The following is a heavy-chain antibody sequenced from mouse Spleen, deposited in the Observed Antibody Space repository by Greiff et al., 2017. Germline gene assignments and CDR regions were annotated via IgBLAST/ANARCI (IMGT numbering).Heavy chain of an antibody. V-gene: IGHV1-82*01. J-gene: IGHJ1*01. CDR3: ATTVVAPYWYFDV. CDR1: GYAFSSSW. CDR2: IYPGDGDT. Sequence: QVQLQQSGPELVKPGASVKISCKASGYAFSSSWMNWVKQRPGKGLEWIGRIYPGDGDTNYNGKFKGKATLTADKSSSTAYMQLSSLTSEDSAVYFCATTVVAPYWYFDVWGAGTTVTVSS. D-gene: IGHD1-1*01.